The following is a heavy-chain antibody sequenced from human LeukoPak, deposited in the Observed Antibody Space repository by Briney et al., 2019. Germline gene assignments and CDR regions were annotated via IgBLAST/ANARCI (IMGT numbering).Heavy chain of an antibody. V-gene: IGHV4-31*03. CDR3: ARGPDCSSTSCYLPTDY. CDR2: IYYSGST. D-gene: IGHD2-2*01. CDR1: GGSISSGGYY. J-gene: IGHJ4*02. Sequence: PSETLSLTCTVSGGSISSGGYYWRWIRQHPGKGLEWIGYIYYSGSTYYNPSLKSRVTISVDTSKNQFSLKLSSVTAADTAVYYCARGPDCSSTSCYLPTDYWGQGTLVTVSS.